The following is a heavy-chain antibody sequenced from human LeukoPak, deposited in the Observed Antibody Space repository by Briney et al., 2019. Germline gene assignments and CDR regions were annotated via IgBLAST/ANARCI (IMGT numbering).Heavy chain of an antibody. CDR3: ASTIAAAATAPLDY. V-gene: IGHV1-2*04. CDR2: INPNSGGT. CDR1: GYSFTSYN. J-gene: IGHJ4*02. D-gene: IGHD6-13*01. Sequence: ASVKVSCKASGYSFTSYNMHWVRQAPGQGLEWMGWINPNSGGTNYAQKFQGWVTMTRDTSISTAYMELSRLRSDDTAVYYCASTIAAAATAPLDYWGQGTLVTVSS.